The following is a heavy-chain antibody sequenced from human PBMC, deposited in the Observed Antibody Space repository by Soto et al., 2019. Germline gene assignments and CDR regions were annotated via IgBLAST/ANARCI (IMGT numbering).Heavy chain of an antibody. D-gene: IGHD4-17*01. J-gene: IGHJ6*02. CDR3: ARELETTTGRYYYGMDV. CDR1: GFTFSSYA. CDR2: ISYDGSNK. Sequence: PGGSLRLSCAASGFTFSSYAMHWVRQAPGKGLEWVAVISYDGSNKYYADSVKGRFTISRDNSKNTLYLQMNSLRAEDTAVYYCARELETTTGRYYYGMDVWGQGTTVTVSS. V-gene: IGHV3-30-3*01.